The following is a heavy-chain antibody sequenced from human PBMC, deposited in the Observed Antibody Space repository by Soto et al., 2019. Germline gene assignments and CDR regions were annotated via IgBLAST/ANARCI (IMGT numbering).Heavy chain of an antibody. J-gene: IGHJ4*02. D-gene: IGHD6-19*01. CDR2: ISSSSSYI. V-gene: IGHV3-21*01. Sequence: GGSLRLSCAASGFTFSSYSMNWVRQAPGKGLEWVSSISSSSSYIYYADSVKGRSTISRDNAKNSLYLQMNSLRAEDTAVYYCAREQQWLELVDYWGQGTLVTVSS. CDR1: GFTFSSYS. CDR3: AREQQWLELVDY.